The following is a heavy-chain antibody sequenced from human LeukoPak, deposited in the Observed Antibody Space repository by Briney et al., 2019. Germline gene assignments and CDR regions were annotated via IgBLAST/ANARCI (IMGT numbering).Heavy chain of an antibody. Sequence: GGSLRLSCVASEFTFSTYSMNWVRQAPGKGLEWVSSISSSGSYIYYADSVKGRFTISRDNARNSLYLQMNSLRAEDTAQYYCARVSSDWSVKDAFDIWGQGTMVTVSS. D-gene: IGHD6-19*01. CDR2: ISSSGSYI. J-gene: IGHJ3*02. CDR1: EFTFSTYS. CDR3: ARVSSDWSVKDAFDI. V-gene: IGHV3-21*01.